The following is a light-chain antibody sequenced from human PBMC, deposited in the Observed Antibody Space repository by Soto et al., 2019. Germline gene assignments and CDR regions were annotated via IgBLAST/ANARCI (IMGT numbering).Light chain of an antibody. CDR2: GAS. CDR1: QSVSSSS. V-gene: IGKV3-20*01. CDR3: QQYGTSPLT. J-gene: IGKJ4*01. Sequence: EIVLTQSPGTLSLSPGERATLSCRVSQSVSSSSLAWYQQKPGQAPRLLIYGASSRATGIPDRFSGSGSGTDFTLTISRLEPEDFAVYYCQQYGTSPLTFGGGTKVEIK.